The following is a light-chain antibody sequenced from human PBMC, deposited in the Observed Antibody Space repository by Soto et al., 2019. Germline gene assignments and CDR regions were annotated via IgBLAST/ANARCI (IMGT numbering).Light chain of an antibody. J-gene: IGKJ1*01. CDR2: GAS. Sequence: EIVLTQSPGTLSLSPGERATLSCRASQSVSSSYLAWYKQKPGQAPRLLIYGASSRATGIPARFSGSGSGTDVTLNISRLEPEDFAVYYGQQYGSSPTFGQGTKVEIK. CDR1: QSVSSSY. V-gene: IGKV3-20*01. CDR3: QQYGSSPT.